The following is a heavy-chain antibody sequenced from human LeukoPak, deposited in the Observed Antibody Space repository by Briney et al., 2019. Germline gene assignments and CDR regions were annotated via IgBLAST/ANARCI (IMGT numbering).Heavy chain of an antibody. D-gene: IGHD1-1*01. CDR1: NDSITMYY. Sequence: PSETLSLTCSVSNDSITMYYWTWIRQPPGKGLEWIGYVDHTGSTNFNPSLNGRVSISRDTTKNLFSLRLRSVTAADTAVYFCARGRVSSSTWYSTYYYYFYMDVWGKGTTVTVSS. CDR3: ARGRVSSSTWYSTYYYYFYMDV. J-gene: IGHJ6*03. V-gene: IGHV4-59*01. CDR2: VDHTGST.